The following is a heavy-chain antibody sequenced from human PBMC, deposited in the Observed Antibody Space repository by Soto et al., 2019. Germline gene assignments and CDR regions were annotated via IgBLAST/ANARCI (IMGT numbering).Heavy chain of an antibody. CDR3: AKDSGIIVQAGDAFDV. CDR2: ISDSGDRT. J-gene: IGHJ3*01. V-gene: IGHV3-23*01. CDR1: GFTLSMSA. Sequence: GGSLRLSCASSGFTLSMSAVNWVRQAPGKGLEWVSYISDSGDRTYYADSVKGRFTISRDRSKNTVSLQMDSLRAEDTAVYYCAKDSGIIVQAGDAFDVWGQGTKVTVSS. D-gene: IGHD5-12*01.